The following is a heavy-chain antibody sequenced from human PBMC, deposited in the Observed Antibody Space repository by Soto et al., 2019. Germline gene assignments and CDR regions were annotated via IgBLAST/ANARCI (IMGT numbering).Heavy chain of an antibody. D-gene: IGHD6-19*01. CDR2: IYYSGST. CDR3: ARGIEGWYQGRYYCAMDV. CDR1: GGSISSYY. J-gene: IGHJ6*02. Sequence: PSETLSLTCTVSGGSISSYYWSWIRQPPGKGLEWIGYIYYSGSTYYNPSLKSRVTISVDTSKNQFSLKLSSVTAADTAVYYCARGIEGWYQGRYYCAMDVWGQGTTVTVSS. V-gene: IGHV4-59*08.